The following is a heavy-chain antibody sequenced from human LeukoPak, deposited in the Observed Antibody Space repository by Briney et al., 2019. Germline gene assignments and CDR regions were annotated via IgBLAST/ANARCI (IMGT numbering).Heavy chain of an antibody. CDR2: ISATGGGT. J-gene: IGHJ4*02. V-gene: IGHV3-23*01. CDR1: GFTFSSYG. CDR3: ARESGSVTSEVDFDY. D-gene: IGHD4-17*01. Sequence: GGPLRLSCAASGFTFSSYGMTWVRQAPGKGLEWVSSISATGGGTYYADSVKGRFTISRDNSKNTLYLQMNSLRAEDTAVYYCARESGSVTSEVDFDYWGQGTLVTVSS.